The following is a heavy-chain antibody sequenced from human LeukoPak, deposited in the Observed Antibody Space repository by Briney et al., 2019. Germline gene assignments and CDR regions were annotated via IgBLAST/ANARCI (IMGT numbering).Heavy chain of an antibody. D-gene: IGHD5-18*01. Sequence: ASVKVSCKASGYTFTSYDINWGRQATGQGLEWMGWMNPNSGNTGYAQKFQGRVTMTRNTSIGTAYMELSSLRSEDTAVYYCARGRREWIQLWHIAVFDYWGQGTLVTVSS. J-gene: IGHJ4*02. V-gene: IGHV1-8*01. CDR1: GYTFTSYD. CDR2: MNPNSGNT. CDR3: ARGRREWIQLWHIAVFDY.